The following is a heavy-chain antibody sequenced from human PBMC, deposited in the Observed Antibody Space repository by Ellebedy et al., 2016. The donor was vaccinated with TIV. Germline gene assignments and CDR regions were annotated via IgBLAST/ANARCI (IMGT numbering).Heavy chain of an antibody. Sequence: GESLKISCVVSGFTFSSHAMTWVRQAPGQGLEWVSSITISGDATYYADTVKGRFTISRDNSKNTLYLQMASLRAEDTAVYYCATEDRPNDYWGRGTLVTVSS. CDR3: ATEDRPNDY. CDR1: GFTFSSHA. CDR2: ITISGDAT. J-gene: IGHJ4*01. V-gene: IGHV3-23*01.